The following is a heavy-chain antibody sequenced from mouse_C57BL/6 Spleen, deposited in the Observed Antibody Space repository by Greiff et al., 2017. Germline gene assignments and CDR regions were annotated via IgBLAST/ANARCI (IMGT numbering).Heavy chain of an antibody. Sequence: VQLQQSGAELVKPGASVKLSCTASGFNIKDYYMHWVKQRTEQGLEWIGRIDPEDGETKYAPKFPGKATITADPSSNTAYLQLSSLTSEDTAVYYCALYDGYYEAYGGQGTLVTVSA. D-gene: IGHD2-3*01. J-gene: IGHJ3*01. CDR1: GFNIKDYY. V-gene: IGHV14-2*01. CDR3: ALYDGYYEAY. CDR2: IDPEDGET.